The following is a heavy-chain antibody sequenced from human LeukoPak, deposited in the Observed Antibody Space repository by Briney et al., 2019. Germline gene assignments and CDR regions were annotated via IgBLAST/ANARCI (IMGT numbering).Heavy chain of an antibody. D-gene: IGHD5-12*01. CDR1: GFTVSSNS. V-gene: IGHV3-53*01. J-gene: IGHJ5*02. CDR3: AREGYDGVLKYNWFDP. Sequence: GGSLRLSCTVSGFTVSSNSMSWVRQAPGKGLEWVSFIYSDNTHYSDSVKGRFTISRDNSKNTLYLQMNSLRAEDTAVYYCAREGYDGVLKYNWFDPWGQGTLVTVSP. CDR2: IYSDNT.